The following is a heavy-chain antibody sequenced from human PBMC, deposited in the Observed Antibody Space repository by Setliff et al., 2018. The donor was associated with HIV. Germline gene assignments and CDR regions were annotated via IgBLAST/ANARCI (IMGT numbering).Heavy chain of an antibody. Sequence: PGGSLRLSCEASGFTFTDYSMSWLRQAPGKGLAWVSSITSSGRFIYYADSVKGRFTISRDNARDSLYLQMDSLRAEDTAVYYCAREKGATMVRGLDYWGQGTLVTVSS. CDR3: AREKGATMVRGLDY. J-gene: IGHJ4*02. CDR1: GFTFTDYS. D-gene: IGHD3-10*01. V-gene: IGHV3-21*01. CDR2: ITSSGRFI.